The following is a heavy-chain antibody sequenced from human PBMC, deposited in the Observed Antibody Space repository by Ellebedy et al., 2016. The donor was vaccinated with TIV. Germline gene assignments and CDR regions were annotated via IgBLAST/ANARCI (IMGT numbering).Heavy chain of an antibody. CDR3: ARDQWLGRAYYFDY. D-gene: IGHD6-19*01. CDR2: INQYGTEI. V-gene: IGHV3-7*01. CDR1: GFSFNIYW. J-gene: IGHJ4*02. Sequence: GGSLRLSCAASGFSFNIYWMSWVRQTPGKGLEWVANINQYGTEIYYVDSVKGRFTISRDNAKKSLYLQMNSLRDEDTAVYYCARDQWLGRAYYFDYWGQGTLLTVSS.